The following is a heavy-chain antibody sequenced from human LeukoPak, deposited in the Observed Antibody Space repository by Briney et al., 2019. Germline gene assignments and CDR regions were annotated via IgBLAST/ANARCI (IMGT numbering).Heavy chain of an antibody. V-gene: IGHV3-48*03. CDR3: AKVVGATTWDPLFDY. CDR1: GFTFSSYE. J-gene: IGHJ4*02. CDR2: ISSSGSTI. D-gene: IGHD1-26*01. Sequence: GGSLRLSCAASGFTFSSYEMNWVRQAPGKGLEWVSYISSSGSTIYYADSVKGRFTISRDNAKNSLYLQMNSLRAEDTALYYCAKVVGATTWDPLFDYWGQGTLVTVSS.